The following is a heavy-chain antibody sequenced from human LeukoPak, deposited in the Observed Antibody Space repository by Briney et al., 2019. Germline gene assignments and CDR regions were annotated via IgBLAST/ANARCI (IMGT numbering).Heavy chain of an antibody. D-gene: IGHD2-15*01. J-gene: IGHJ6*02. CDR3: ARGGKRCSGGSCYFYYGMDV. Sequence: SVKVSFKASGGTFSSYAISWVRQAPGQGLEWMGRIIPILGIANYAQKFQGRVTITADKSTSTAYMELSSLRSEDTAVYYCARGGKRCSGGSCYFYYGMDVWGQGTTVTVSS. CDR2: IIPILGIA. CDR1: GGTFSSYA. V-gene: IGHV1-69*04.